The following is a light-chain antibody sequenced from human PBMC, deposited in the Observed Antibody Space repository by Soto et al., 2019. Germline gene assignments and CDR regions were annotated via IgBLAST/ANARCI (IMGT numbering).Light chain of an antibody. J-gene: IGLJ2*01. CDR2: DVS. V-gene: IGLV2-14*01. Sequence: QSALTQPASVSGSPGQSITISCTGTSSDVGGYNYVSWYQQHPGKAPKLMIYDVSNRPSGVSNRFSGSKSGNTASLTISGLQAEDEADYYCSSYTSSSTSGVFGGVTKLTVL. CDR1: SSDVGGYNY. CDR3: SSYTSSSTSGV.